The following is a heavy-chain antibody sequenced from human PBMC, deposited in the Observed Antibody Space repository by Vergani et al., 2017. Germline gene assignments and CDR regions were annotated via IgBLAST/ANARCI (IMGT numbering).Heavy chain of an antibody. CDR3: ARGERGYCSGGSCLQDAFDI. Sequence: QVQLVESGGGVVQPGGSLRLSCAASGFTFSSYGMHWVRQAPGKGLEWVAFIRYDGSNKYYADSVKGRFTISRENAKNSLYLQMNSLRAGDTAVYYCARGERGYCSGGSCLQDAFDIWGQGTMVTVSS. CDR2: IRYDGSNK. CDR1: GFTFSSYG. V-gene: IGHV3-30*02. J-gene: IGHJ3*02. D-gene: IGHD2-15*01.